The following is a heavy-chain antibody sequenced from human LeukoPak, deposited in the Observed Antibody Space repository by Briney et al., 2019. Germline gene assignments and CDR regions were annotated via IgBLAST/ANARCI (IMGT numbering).Heavy chain of an antibody. V-gene: IGHV4-61*05. CDR3: ARAGGSTVTPIDY. Sequence: SETLSLTCTVSGGSISSSTYYWGWIRQPPGKGLEWIGYIYYSGSTNYNPSLKSRVTISVDTSKNQFSLKLSSVTAADTAVYYCARAGGSTVTPIDYWGQGTLVTVSS. CDR1: GGSISSSTYY. D-gene: IGHD4-17*01. CDR2: IYYSGST. J-gene: IGHJ4*02.